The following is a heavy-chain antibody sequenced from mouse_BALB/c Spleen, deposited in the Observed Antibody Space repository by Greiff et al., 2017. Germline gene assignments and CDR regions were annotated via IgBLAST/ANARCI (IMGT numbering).Heavy chain of an antibody. D-gene: IGHD1-2*01. J-gene: IGHJ1*01. V-gene: IGHV3-8*02. CDR3: ARSITTATGYFDV. CDR2: ISYSGST. Sequence: EVKVVESGPSLVKPSQTLSLTCSVTGDSITSGYWNWIRKFPGNKLEYMGYISYSGSTYYNPSLKSRISITRDTSKNQYYLQLNSVTTEDTATYYCARSITTATGYFDVWGAGTTVTVSS. CDR1: GDSITSGY.